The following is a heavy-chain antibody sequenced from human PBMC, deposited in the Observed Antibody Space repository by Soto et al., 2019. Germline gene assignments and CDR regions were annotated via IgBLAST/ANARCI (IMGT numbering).Heavy chain of an antibody. D-gene: IGHD3-22*01. CDR3: ARRTYYYDSSGYYRYWFDP. CDR2: VYHSGST. V-gene: IGHV4-4*02. CDR1: GGSISTSNW. Sequence: PSETLSLTCAVSGGSISTSNWWSWVRQPPGKGLEWIGEVYHSGSTNYNPSFKSRVAMSVDTSKNQFSLKLSSVTAADTAVYYCARRTYYYDSSGYYRYWFDPWGQGTLVT. J-gene: IGHJ5*02.